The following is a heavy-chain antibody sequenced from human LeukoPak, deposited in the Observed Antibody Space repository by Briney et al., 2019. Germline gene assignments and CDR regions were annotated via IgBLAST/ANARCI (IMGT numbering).Heavy chain of an antibody. CDR2: ISGSGGST. J-gene: IGHJ4*02. CDR1: GFTFSSYA. Sequence: GGSLRLSCAASGFTFSSYAMNWVRQAPGKGLEWVSTISGSGGSTHYADSVKGRFTISRDNSKNTLYLQMNSLRAEDTAVYYCARGGGGWYYFDYWGQGTLVTVSS. D-gene: IGHD6-19*01. V-gene: IGHV3-23*01. CDR3: ARGGGGWYYFDY.